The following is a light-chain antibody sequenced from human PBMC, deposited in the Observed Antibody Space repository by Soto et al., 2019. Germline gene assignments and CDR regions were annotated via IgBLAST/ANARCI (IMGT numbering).Light chain of an antibody. Sequence: DIQMTQSPSTLSASVGDRVTITCRASQSISSWLAWYQQKPGKAPKLLIYKASSLESGVPSRSSGSGSGTELTLTISSLQPDDFATYYCQQYNSYPWTFGQGTKVEIK. CDR3: QQYNSYPWT. CDR1: QSISSW. J-gene: IGKJ1*01. V-gene: IGKV1-5*03. CDR2: KAS.